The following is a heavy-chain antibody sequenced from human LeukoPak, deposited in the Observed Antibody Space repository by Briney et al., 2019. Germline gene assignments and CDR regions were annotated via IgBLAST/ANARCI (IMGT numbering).Heavy chain of an antibody. Sequence: PSETLSLTCAVSGGSISRHYWSWIRQPPGKGLEWIGYIYYTGRTYYSPSLHSRVTMSVDTSNNHFSLRLTSMTAADTAVYYCARAGPSWIQLWLRWFDPWGQGTLVTVSS. CDR1: GGSISRHY. V-gene: IGHV4-59*11. CDR2: IYYTGRT. D-gene: IGHD5-18*01. J-gene: IGHJ5*02. CDR3: ARAGPSWIQLWLRWFDP.